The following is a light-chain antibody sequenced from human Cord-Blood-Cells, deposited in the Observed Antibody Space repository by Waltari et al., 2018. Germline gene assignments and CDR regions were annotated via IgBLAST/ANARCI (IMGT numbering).Light chain of an antibody. CDR3: QQRSNWPPYS. J-gene: IGKJ2*03. CDR1: QSVSSY. Sequence: EIVSTQSPSTRSMYRGEAPTLPCRGSQSVSSYLAWYHQKPGQAPRLLIDDAANRASGIPARFSGSGSGTDFTRTISSLAPGDFAVYFCQQRSNWPPYSFGQGTKRKIK. CDR2: DAA. V-gene: IGKV3-11*01.